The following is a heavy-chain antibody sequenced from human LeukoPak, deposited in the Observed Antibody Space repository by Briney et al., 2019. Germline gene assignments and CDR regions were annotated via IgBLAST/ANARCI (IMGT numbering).Heavy chain of an antibody. J-gene: IGHJ5*02. Sequence: GRSLRLSCAASGFIFSSYGMHWVRQAPGKGLEWVAVIWYDGSNKYYADSVKGRFTISRDNSKNTLYLQMNSLRAEGTAVYYCARVDSGNFNWFDPWGQGTMVTVSS. CDR1: GFIFSSYG. CDR2: IWYDGSNK. V-gene: IGHV3-33*01. CDR3: ARVDSGNFNWFDP. D-gene: IGHD1-26*01.